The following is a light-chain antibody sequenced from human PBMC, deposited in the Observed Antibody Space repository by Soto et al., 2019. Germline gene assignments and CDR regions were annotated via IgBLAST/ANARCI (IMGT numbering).Light chain of an antibody. CDR1: NSDVGGYNY. Sequence: QSALTQPASVSGSPGQSITISCTGTNSDVGGYNYVSWYQQHPGKAPKLMIYDVTNRPSGVSNRFSASKSGNTASLTISGLQAEDEAHYYCSSYTGSSTLYVFGTGTKVTVL. V-gene: IGLV2-14*03. J-gene: IGLJ1*01. CDR3: SSYTGSSTLYV. CDR2: DVT.